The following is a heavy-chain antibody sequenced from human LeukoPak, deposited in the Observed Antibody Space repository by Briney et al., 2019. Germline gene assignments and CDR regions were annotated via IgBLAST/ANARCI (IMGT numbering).Heavy chain of an antibody. CDR2: INPSGGSA. CDR1: GYTFTRNF. J-gene: IGHJ4*02. V-gene: IGHV1-46*01. Sequence: ASVKVSCKASGYTFTRNFMHWVPQAPGHGLEWMGVINPSGGSATYSQNFQGRVTMTRDTSTGTVYMEMSSLRSEDTAVYYCARESCSGGSCYYCDYWGQGTLVTVSS. CDR3: ARESCSGGSCYYCDY. D-gene: IGHD2-15*01.